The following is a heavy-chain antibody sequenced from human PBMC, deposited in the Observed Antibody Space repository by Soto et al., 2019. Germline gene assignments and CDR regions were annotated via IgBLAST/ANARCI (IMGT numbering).Heavy chain of an antibody. CDR3: ARPSGMTTVNY. CDR1: GGSITSNNYY. Sequence: QLQLQESGPGLVKPSETLSLTCTVAGGSITSNNYYWDCIRQPPGKGLEWIGSISYSGRTHYNPSFKCRVTISVDTSKNLFSRKLTSVTAADTAVYYCARPSGMTTVNYWGKGTLVTVSS. V-gene: IGHV4-39*01. CDR2: ISYSGRT. D-gene: IGHD4-17*01. J-gene: IGHJ4*02.